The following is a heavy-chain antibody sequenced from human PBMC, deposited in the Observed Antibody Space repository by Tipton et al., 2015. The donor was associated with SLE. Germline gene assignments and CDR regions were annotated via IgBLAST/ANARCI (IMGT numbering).Heavy chain of an antibody. D-gene: IGHD4-17*01. V-gene: IGHV3-7*01. Sequence: SLRLSCVASGFTFSGYWMTWVRPAPGKGLEWVANIKQDGSEKVYVDSVKGRFTISRDNAKNSLFLQMNSLRAEDTAVYYCARDGRGDYPKGVMDVWGKGTTVTVSS. J-gene: IGHJ6*04. CDR3: ARDGRGDYPKGVMDV. CDR2: IKQDGSEK. CDR1: GFTFSGYW.